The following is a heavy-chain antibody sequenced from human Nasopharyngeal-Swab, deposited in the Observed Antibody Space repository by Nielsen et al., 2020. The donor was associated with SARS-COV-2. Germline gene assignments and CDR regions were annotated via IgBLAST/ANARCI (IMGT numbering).Heavy chain of an antibody. CDR3: AREGLSDYYYGMDV. CDR2: ISTYTGNT. D-gene: IGHD3-16*02. J-gene: IGHJ6*02. V-gene: IGHV1-18*01. Sequence: ASVKVSCKASGYTFTTHAISWVRQAPAQGLEWMGWISTYTGNTNYAQKLQGGVTMTTDTSTSTAYMELRGLRSDDTAVYYCAREGLSDYYYGMDVWGQGTTVTVSS. CDR1: GYTFTTHA.